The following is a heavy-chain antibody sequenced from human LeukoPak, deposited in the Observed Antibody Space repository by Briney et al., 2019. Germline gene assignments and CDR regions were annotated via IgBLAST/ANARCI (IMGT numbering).Heavy chain of an antibody. V-gene: IGHV4-30-2*01. CDR1: GGSISSGGYY. CDR2: IYHSGST. CDR3: ARDRIAAAGYYFDY. J-gene: IGHJ4*02. Sequence: SETLSLTCTVSGGSISSGGYYWSWIRQPPGKGLEWIGYIYHSGSTYYNPSLKSRVTISVDRSKNQFSLKLSSVTAADTALYYCARDRIAAAGYYFDYWGQGTLVTVSS. D-gene: IGHD6-13*01.